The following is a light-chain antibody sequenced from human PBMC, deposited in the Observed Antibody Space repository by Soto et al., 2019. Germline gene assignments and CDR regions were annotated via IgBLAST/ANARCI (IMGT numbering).Light chain of an antibody. Sequence: QPVLTQPASVSGSPGQSITISCTGSSSDVGDYNYVAWYQQHPDKAPKLMIFDVTSRPSGVSNRFSGSKSGSTASLTISGLRAEDEADYFCSSYSSSGTLYVFGTGTKLTVL. CDR2: DVT. J-gene: IGLJ1*01. CDR3: SSYSSSGTLYV. CDR1: SSDVGDYNY. V-gene: IGLV2-14*01.